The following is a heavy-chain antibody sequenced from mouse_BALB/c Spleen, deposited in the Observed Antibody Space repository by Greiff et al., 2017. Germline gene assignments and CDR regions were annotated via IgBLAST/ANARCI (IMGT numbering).Heavy chain of an antibody. Sequence: EVQRVESGGGLVQPGGSRKLSCAASGFTFSSFGMHWVRQAPEKGLEWVAYISSGRSTINYADTVKGRFTITRDNPKNTLFLQMTSLRSEDTAMYYCAMGWGYRWYFDVWGEGTTVTVSS. CDR3: AMGWGYRWYFDV. CDR2: ISSGRSTI. CDR1: GFTFSSFG. V-gene: IGHV5-17*02. D-gene: IGHD2-2*01. J-gene: IGHJ1*01.